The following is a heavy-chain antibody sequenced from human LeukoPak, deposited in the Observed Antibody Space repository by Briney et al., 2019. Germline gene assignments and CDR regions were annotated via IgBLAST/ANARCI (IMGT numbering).Heavy chain of an antibody. J-gene: IGHJ6*03. V-gene: IGHV1-18*01. CDR2: ISAYNGNT. D-gene: IGHD5-18*01. Sequence: ASVKVSCKASGYTFTSYGISWVRQAPGQGLEWMGWISAYNGNTNYAQKLQGRVTMTTDTSTSTAYMELSSLRSEDTAVYYCARAGYSYEVYYYYYYMDVWGKGTTVTVSS. CDR3: ARAGYSYEVYYYYYYMDV. CDR1: GYTFTSYG.